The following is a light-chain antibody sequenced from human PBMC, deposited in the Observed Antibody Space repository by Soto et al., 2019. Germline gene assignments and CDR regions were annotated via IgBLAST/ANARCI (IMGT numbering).Light chain of an antibody. CDR1: QSVSSN. J-gene: IGKJ4*01. CDR2: GAS. Sequence: EKVMTQSPSTLSVSPGERATLSSRASQSVSSNLAWYQQKPGQAPRLLIYGASGRATGIPDRFSGSGSGTDFTLTISRLEPEDFAVYYCQQYSQWPLTFGGGTKV. CDR3: QQYSQWPLT. V-gene: IGKV3D-15*01.